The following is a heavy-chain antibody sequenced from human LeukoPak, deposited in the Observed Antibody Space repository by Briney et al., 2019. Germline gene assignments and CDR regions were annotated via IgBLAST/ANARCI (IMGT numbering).Heavy chain of an antibody. CDR3: ARTGYCSSTSCYADAFDI. D-gene: IGHD2-2*01. CDR1: GFTFSSYE. CDR2: ISSSGSTI. V-gene: IGHV3-48*03. Sequence: LTGGSLRLSCAASGFTFSSYEMNWVRQAPGKGLKWVSYISSSGSTIYYADSVKGRFTISRDNAKNSLYLQMNSLRAEDTAVYYCARTGYCSSTSCYADAFDIWGQGTMVTVSS. J-gene: IGHJ3*02.